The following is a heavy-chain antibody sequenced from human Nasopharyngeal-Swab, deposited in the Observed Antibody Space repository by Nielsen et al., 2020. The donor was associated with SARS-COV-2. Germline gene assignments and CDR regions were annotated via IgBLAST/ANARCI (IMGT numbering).Heavy chain of an antibody. CDR2: IYYTGST. CDR3: ARIFYDSSGYYQIHWYFDL. V-gene: IGHV4-30-4*01. D-gene: IGHD3-22*01. J-gene: IGHJ2*01. Sequence: SETLSLTCPLSGGSMRSGDYYWSWIRQTPGKGLEWIGNIYYTGSTYLNPSLKSRVSMTVDTSKTQFSLKLSSVTSADTAVYYCARIFYDSSGYYQIHWYFDLWGRGTLVTVSS. CDR1: GGSMRSGDYY.